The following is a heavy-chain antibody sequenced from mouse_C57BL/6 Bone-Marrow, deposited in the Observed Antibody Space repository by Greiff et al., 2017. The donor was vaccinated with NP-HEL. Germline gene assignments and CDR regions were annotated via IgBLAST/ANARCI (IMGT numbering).Heavy chain of an antibody. CDR2: ISRGSSTI. V-gene: IGHV5-17*01. D-gene: IGHD2-12*01. CDR3: ARRYRGLYYYAMDY. Sequence: EVQLVESGGGLVKPGGSLKLSCAASGFTFSDYGMHWVRQAPEKGLEWVAYISRGSSTIYYADTVKGRFTISRDNAKNTLFLQMTRLRSEDTAMYYGARRYRGLYYYAMDYWGQGTSVTVSS. J-gene: IGHJ4*01. CDR1: GFTFSDYG.